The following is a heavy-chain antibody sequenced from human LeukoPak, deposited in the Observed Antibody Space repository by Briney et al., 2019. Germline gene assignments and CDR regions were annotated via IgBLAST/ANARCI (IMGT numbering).Heavy chain of an antibody. J-gene: IGHJ6*02. D-gene: IGHD5-12*01. CDR2: INPNSGGT. CDR3: ARDLRIVATIYYYYGMYV. CDR1: GYTFTGYY. Sequence: GASVKVSCKASGYTFTGYYMHWVRQAPGQGLEWMGWINPNSGGTNYAQKFQGRVTMTRDTSISTAYMELSRLRSDDTAVYYCARDLRIVATIYYYYGMYVWGQGTTVTVSS. V-gene: IGHV1-2*02.